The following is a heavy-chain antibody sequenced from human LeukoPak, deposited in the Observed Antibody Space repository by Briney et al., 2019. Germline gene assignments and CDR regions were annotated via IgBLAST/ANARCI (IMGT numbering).Heavy chain of an antibody. D-gene: IGHD5-18*01. CDR1: GFTFDDYG. Sequence: GGSLRLSCAASGFTFDDYGMSWVRQAPGKGLDWVSGINWDGGSTGYADSVKGRFTISRDNAKNSLYLQMNSLRAEDTALYYCARVGNTAETRGLCYYMDVWGKGTTVTVSS. CDR3: ARVGNTAETRGLCYYMDV. CDR2: INWDGGST. V-gene: IGHV3-20*04. J-gene: IGHJ6*03.